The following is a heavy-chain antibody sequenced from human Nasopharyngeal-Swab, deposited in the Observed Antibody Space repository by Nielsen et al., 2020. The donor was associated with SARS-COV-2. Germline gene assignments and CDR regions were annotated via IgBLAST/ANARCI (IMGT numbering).Heavy chain of an antibody. CDR2: IKAGNGNT. J-gene: IGHJ6*03. D-gene: IGHD2-8*01. Sequence: ASVDVSCKPSGYTFTSYAMHFLRHTTGHRNEWMRWIKAGNGNTKYSQQFQGRVTITRDTSASTAYMELSSLRSEDTAVYYCARSATSYCTNGVCYTGHNYYYMDVWGKGTTVTVSS. CDR3: ARSATSYCTNGVCYTGHNYYYMDV. CDR1: GYTFTSYA. V-gene: IGHV1-3*01.